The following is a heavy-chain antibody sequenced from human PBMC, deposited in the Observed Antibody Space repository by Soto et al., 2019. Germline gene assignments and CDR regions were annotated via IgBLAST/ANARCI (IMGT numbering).Heavy chain of an antibody. CDR3: ARGQVVAAQH. Sequence: SETLSLICAVSGGSISSGGYSWSWIRQPPGKDLEWIGYIYHSGSTYYNPSLKSRVTISVDRSKNQFSLKLSSVTAADTAVYYCARGQVVAAQHWGQGTLVTVSS. V-gene: IGHV4-30-2*01. CDR2: IYHSGST. D-gene: IGHD2-15*01. J-gene: IGHJ4*02. CDR1: GGSISSGGYS.